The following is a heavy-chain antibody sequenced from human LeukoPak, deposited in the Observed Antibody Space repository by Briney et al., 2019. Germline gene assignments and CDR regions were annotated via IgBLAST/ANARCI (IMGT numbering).Heavy chain of an antibody. J-gene: IGHJ6*02. CDR2: IYYSGST. Sequence: SETLSLTCTVSGGSISGSSYYWGWIRQPPGRGVGWIGSIYYSGSTYYNPSRKGRGTMSVGTSKNQVSVRRGSVPGADTAVYYCAGKRQLVLYGMDVWGQGTTVTVSS. CDR1: GGSISGSSYY. CDR3: AGKRQLVLYGMDV. D-gene: IGHD6-6*01. V-gene: IGHV4-39*01.